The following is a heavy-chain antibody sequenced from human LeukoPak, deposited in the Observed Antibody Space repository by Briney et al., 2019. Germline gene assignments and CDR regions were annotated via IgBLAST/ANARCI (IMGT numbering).Heavy chain of an antibody. D-gene: IGHD6-13*01. CDR1: GFTVSNNY. CDR3: ARDPPGIAASVSGG. CDR2: IYSGGTT. Sequence: PGGSLRLSYKASGFTVSNNYMNGVRQAPGKGLEWVALIYSGGTTNYSDSVKGRFTISRDNSKNTLYLQMTNVRVEDTAVYYCARDPPGIAASVSGGWGQGTLVTVSS. V-gene: IGHV3-53*01. J-gene: IGHJ4*02.